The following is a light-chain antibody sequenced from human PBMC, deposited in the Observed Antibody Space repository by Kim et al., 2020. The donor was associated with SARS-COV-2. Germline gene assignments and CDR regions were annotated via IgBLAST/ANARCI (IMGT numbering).Light chain of an antibody. J-gene: IGLJ3*02. CDR2: GKN. V-gene: IGLV3-19*01. CDR1: SLRSYF. Sequence: SSELTQDPAVSVALGQTVRITCQGDSLRSYFASWYQQKPGQAPVIVIYGKNNRPSGIPDRFSGSTSGDTASLTISGAQAEDEAAYYCNSRDDSGDHLVVFGGGTKLTVL. CDR3: NSRDDSGDHLVV.